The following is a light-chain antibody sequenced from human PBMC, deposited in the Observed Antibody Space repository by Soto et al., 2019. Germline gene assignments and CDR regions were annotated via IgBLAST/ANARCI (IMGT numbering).Light chain of an antibody. CDR2: GAI. CDR3: QRYNSAPRT. CDR1: QGIAVY. Sequence: DVQMTQSPSSLSASVRDTVTITCRASQGIAVYLAWYQQKPGKPPRLLVFGAILLVSGVPSRFIASGSGTDFTLTISSLQAEDAATDYCQRYNSAPRTFGGGTRVEIK. V-gene: IGKV1-27*01. J-gene: IGKJ4*01.